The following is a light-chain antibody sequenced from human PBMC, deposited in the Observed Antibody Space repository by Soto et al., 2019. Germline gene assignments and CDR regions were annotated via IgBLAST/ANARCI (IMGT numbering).Light chain of an antibody. CDR3: AVWDDSLIGRV. CDR2: NNN. V-gene: IGLV1-44*01. J-gene: IGLJ3*02. Sequence: QSVLTQPPSASGTPGQRVTISCSGSSSNIGSNALNWYQQLPGTAPKLLIYNNNQRPSGVPDRFSGSKSGTSASLAISGLQTEDEADYYCAVWDDSLIGRVFGGGTQLTVL. CDR1: SSNIGSNA.